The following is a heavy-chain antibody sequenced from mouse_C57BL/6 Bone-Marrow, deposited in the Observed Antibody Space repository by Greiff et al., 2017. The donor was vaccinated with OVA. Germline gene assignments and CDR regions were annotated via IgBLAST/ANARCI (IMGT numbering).Heavy chain of an antibody. CDR2: IRNKANGYTT. Sequence: EVKVVESGGGLVQPGASLRLSCAASGFTFTDYYMSWVRQPPGKAPEGLALIRNKANGYTTEYTASVQVRFTISRDNSQNILYLQMNTLRAEDSATYYCVKGLGPYFDYWGQGTTLTVSS. CDR1: GFTFTDYY. J-gene: IGHJ2*01. V-gene: IGHV7-4*01. D-gene: IGHD4-1*01. CDR3: VKGLGPYFDY.